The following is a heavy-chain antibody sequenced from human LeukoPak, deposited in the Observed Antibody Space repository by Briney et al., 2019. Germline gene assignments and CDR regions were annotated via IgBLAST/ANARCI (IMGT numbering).Heavy chain of an antibody. D-gene: IGHD6-13*01. CDR1: GFTFGSYG. CDR3: AKVAMYSSSWSVDY. CDR2: TSYDGSNK. V-gene: IGHV3-30*18. Sequence: PGGSLRLSCAASGFTFGSYGMHWVRQAPGKGLEWVAVTSYDGSNKYYADSVKGRFTISRDNSKNTLYLQMNSLRAEDTAVYYCAKVAMYSSSWSVDYWGQGTLVTVSS. J-gene: IGHJ4*02.